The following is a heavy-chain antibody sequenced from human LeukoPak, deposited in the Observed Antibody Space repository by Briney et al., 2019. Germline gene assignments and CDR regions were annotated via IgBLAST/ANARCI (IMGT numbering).Heavy chain of an antibody. J-gene: IGHJ6*04. CDR3: AREVQLWPDV. V-gene: IGHV3-48*04. CDR1: GFTFSSYS. Sequence: GGSLRLSCAASGFTFSSYSMNWVRQAPGKGLEWVSYISSSGSTIYYADSVKGRFTISRDNAKNSLYLQMNSLRAEDTAVYYCAREVQLWPDVWGKGTTVTVSS. CDR2: ISSSGSTI. D-gene: IGHD5-18*01.